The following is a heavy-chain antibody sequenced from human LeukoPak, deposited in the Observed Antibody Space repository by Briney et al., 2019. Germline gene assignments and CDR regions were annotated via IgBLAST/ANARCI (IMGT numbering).Heavy chain of an antibody. CDR1: GYSFTSYW. Sequence: GESLKISCKGSGYSFTSYWIGWVRQMPGKGLEWMGIIYPGDSDTRYSPSFQGQVTISADKSISTAYLQWSSLKASDTAMYYCARGLVIIGRPPFAYYFDYWGQGTLVTVSS. J-gene: IGHJ4*02. CDR3: ARGLVIIGRPPFAYYFDY. D-gene: IGHD3/OR15-3a*01. V-gene: IGHV5-51*01. CDR2: IYPGDSDT.